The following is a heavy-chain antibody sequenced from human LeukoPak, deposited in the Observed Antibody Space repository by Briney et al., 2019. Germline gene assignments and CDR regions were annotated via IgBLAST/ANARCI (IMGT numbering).Heavy chain of an antibody. CDR2: IIPIFGTA. Sequence: ASVKVSCKASGGTFSSYAISWVRQAPGQGLEWMGGIIPIFGTANYAQKFQGRVTITTDESTSTAYMELSSLRPEDTAVYYCARVGGGSYFGWFDPWGQGTLVTVSS. V-gene: IGHV1-69*05. D-gene: IGHD1-26*01. CDR1: GGTFSSYA. J-gene: IGHJ5*02. CDR3: ARVGGGSYFGWFDP.